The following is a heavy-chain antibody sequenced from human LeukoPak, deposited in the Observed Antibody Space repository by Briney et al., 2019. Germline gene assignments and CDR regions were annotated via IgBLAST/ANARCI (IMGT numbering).Heavy chain of an antibody. CDR1: GYTFTGYY. J-gene: IGHJ4*02. V-gene: IGHV1-2*06. CDR2: INPNSGGT. Sequence: ASVKVSCKASGYTFTGYYMHWVRQAPGQGLEWMGRINPNSGGTNYAQKFQGRVTMTRDTSISTAYMELSRLRSDDTAVYYCARARWGYYYDSSGYQEFDYWGQGTLVTVSS. CDR3: ARARWGYYYDSSGYQEFDY. D-gene: IGHD3-22*01.